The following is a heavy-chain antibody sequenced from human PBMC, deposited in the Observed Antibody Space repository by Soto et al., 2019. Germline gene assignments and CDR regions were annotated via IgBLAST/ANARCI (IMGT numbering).Heavy chain of an antibody. Sequence: EVQLVESGGGLVQPGGSLRLSCAASGFTVSSNYMSWVRQAPGKGLEWVSVIYSGGSTYYADSVKGRFTISRDNSKNTLYLQMNSLRAEDTAVYYCARQGDYYYYYMDVWGKGTTVTVSS. V-gene: IGHV3-66*04. CDR2: IYSGGST. CDR1: GFTVSSNY. CDR3: ARQGDYYYYYMDV. J-gene: IGHJ6*03.